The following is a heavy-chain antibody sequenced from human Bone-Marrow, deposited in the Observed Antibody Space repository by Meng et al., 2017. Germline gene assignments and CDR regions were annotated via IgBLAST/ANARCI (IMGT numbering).Heavy chain of an antibody. CDR3: ARGIGLYYDFLGGYCPNYYYYYGMDV. CDR1: GGSFSGYY. CDR2: INHSGST. Sequence: SETLSLTCAVYGGSFSGYYWSWIRQPPGKGLEWIGEINHSGSTNYNPSLKSRVTISVDTSKNQFSLKLSSVTAADTAVYYWARGIGLYYDFLGGYCPNYYYYYGMDVWGQGNTVTGAS. D-gene: IGHD3-3*01. J-gene: IGHJ6*02. V-gene: IGHV4-34*01.